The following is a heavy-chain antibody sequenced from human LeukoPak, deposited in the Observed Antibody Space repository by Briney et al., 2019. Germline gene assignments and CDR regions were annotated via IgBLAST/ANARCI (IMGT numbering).Heavy chain of an antibody. CDR3: ARDIQPRFGVVNNWFDP. Sequence: SETLSLTCTVSSGSISSYYWSWVRQPAGKGLEWIGRIYTSGSTNYNPSLKSRVTMSVDTSKNQFSLKLSSVTAADTAVYYCARDIQPRFGVVNNWFDPWGQGTLVTVSS. V-gene: IGHV4-4*07. J-gene: IGHJ5*02. D-gene: IGHD3-3*01. CDR1: SGSISSYY. CDR2: IYTSGST.